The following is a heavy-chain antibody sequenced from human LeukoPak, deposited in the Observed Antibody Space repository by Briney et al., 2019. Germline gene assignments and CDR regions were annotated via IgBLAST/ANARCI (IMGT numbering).Heavy chain of an antibody. J-gene: IGHJ4*02. D-gene: IGHD2-21*01. CDR1: GASISIGYY. Sequence: PSETLSLTCTVSGASISIGYYWGWIRQPPGKGLEWIGSIYHSGTTYYNPSLNSRVAISIDTSKNQFSLKLSSVTAADTAVYYCARDRGGDQDFWGQGTLVTVSS. CDR3: ARDRGGDQDF. V-gene: IGHV4-38-2*02. CDR2: IYHSGTT.